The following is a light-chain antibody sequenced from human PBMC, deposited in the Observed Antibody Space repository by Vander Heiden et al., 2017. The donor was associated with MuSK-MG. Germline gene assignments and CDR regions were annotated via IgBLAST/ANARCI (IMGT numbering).Light chain of an antibody. CDR1: RSVSSSH. CDR3: RQDGHWPLT. CDR2: DAS. J-gene: IGKJ4*01. Sequence: TISTHSPGTLSLSPRQRATLPCRSGRSVSSSHVAWYQQRPAQAPRLLIFDASNSVTGTPDTLSGGRCAGAFSLTIIRLVPADFAVSYCRQDGHWPLTFGEGTKVEIK. V-gene: IGKV3-20*01.